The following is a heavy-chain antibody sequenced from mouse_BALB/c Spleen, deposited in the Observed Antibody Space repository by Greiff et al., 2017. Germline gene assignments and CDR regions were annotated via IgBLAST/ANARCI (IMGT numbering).Heavy chain of an antibody. CDR3: ARSSSPWFAY. J-gene: IGHJ3*01. CDR2: ISYSGST. D-gene: IGHD1-1*01. V-gene: IGHV3-2*02. Sequence: DVQLVESGPGLVKPSQSLSLTCTVTGYSITSDYAWNWIRQFPGNKLEWMGYISYSGSTSYNPSLKSRISITRDTSKNQFFLQLNSVTTEDTATYYCARSSSPWFAYWGQGTLVTVSA. CDR1: GYSITSDYA.